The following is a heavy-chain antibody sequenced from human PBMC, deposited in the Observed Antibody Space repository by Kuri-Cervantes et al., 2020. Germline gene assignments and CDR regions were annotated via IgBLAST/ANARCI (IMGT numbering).Heavy chain of an antibody. D-gene: IGHD2-15*01. V-gene: IGHV3-15*01. CDR3: TTVVVVAAAPFDY. J-gene: IGHJ4*02. CDR1: W. Sequence: WWGWIRQAPGKGLEWVGRIKSKTDGGTTDYAAPVKGRFTISRDDSKNTLYLQMNSLKTEDTAVYYCTTVVVVAAAPFDYWGQGTLVTVSS. CDR2: IKSKTDGGTT.